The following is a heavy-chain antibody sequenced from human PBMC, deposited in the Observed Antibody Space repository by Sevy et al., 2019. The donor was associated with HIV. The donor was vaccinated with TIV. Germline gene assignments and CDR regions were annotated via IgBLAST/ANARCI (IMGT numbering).Heavy chain of an antibody. V-gene: IGHV3-30*02. Sequence: GGSPRLSCAASGFTFSYSGMHWVRQAPGQGLEWVTFIQYDWNNKYYADSVKGRFTISRDNSKNTLYLQMNSLRSDDTAVYYCAKNTAAVGTGGFDYWGQGTLVTVSS. J-gene: IGHJ4*02. CDR2: IQYDWNNK. CDR3: AKNTAAVGTGGFDY. CDR1: GFTFSYSG. D-gene: IGHD6-13*01.